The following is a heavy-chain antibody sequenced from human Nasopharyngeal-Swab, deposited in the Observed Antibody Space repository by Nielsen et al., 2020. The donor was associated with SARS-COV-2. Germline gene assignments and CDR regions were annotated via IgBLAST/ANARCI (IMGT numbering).Heavy chain of an antibody. V-gene: IGHV4-59*01. CDR1: GGSISSYS. D-gene: IGHD6-13*01. CDR2: IYYSGST. J-gene: IGHJ6*03. Sequence: SDTLSLTCAVSGGSISSYSWSWIRLPPGKGLEWIGYIYYSGSTNYSPSLKSRVTISVDTSQNQFSLKLNSVTAADTAVYYCARTAGYYYMDVWGKGTTVTVSS. CDR3: ARTAGYYYMDV.